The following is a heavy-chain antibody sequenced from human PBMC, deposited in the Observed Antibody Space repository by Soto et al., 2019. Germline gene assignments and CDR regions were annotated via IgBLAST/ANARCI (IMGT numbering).Heavy chain of an antibody. J-gene: IGHJ4*02. CDR3: ARVGRSNVDY. CDR2: INHSGST. D-gene: IGHD3-10*01. CDR1: GGSFSGYY. V-gene: IGHV4-34*01. Sequence: QVQLQQWGAGLLKPSETLSLTCAVYGGSFSGYYWSWIRQPPGKGLEWSGEINHSGSTNYNPSLKSRVTISVDTSKNQFSLKLSSVTAADTAVYYCARVGRSNVDYWGQGSLVTVSS.